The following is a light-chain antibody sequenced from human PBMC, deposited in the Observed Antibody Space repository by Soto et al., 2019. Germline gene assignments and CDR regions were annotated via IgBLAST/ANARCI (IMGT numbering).Light chain of an antibody. Sequence: DIQMTQSPSSLSASVGDRVTITCRASQSVSRYLNWYQQKPGKAPKLLISDASSLQSGVPSRFSVYGSWTDVTLPICILPPEASATYSCQQSDSTPYAFGQGNKLEIK. CDR1: QSVSRY. CDR2: DAS. J-gene: IGKJ2*01. CDR3: QQSDSTPYA. V-gene: IGKV1-39*01.